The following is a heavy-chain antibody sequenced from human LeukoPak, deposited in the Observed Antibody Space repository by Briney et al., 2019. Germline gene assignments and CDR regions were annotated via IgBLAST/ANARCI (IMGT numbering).Heavy chain of an antibody. J-gene: IGHJ4*02. V-gene: IGHV3-9*01. CDR1: GFTFDDYA. CDR2: ISWNSGSI. Sequence: PGRSLRLSCAASGFTFDDYAMHWVRQAPGKGLEWVSGISWNSGSIGYADSVKGRFTISRDNAKNSLYLQMNSLRAEDTAVYYCAREDPDYYGFDYWGQGTLVTVSS. D-gene: IGHD1-26*01. CDR3: AREDPDYYGFDY.